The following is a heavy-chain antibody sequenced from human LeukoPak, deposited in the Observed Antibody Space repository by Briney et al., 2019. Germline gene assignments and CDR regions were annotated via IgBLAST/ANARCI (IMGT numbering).Heavy chain of an antibody. CDR2: LYYSGST. CDR1: GGSISSGDYY. Sequence: SETLSLTCTVSGGSISSGDYYWSWIRQPPGKGLEWIGYLYYSGSTYYNPSLKSRVTISVDTSKNQFSLKLSSVTAADTAVYYCARVYYYDNSGYGKDYFDYWGQGTLVTVSS. CDR3: ARVYYYDNSGYGKDYFDY. V-gene: IGHV4-30-4*01. J-gene: IGHJ4*02. D-gene: IGHD3-22*01.